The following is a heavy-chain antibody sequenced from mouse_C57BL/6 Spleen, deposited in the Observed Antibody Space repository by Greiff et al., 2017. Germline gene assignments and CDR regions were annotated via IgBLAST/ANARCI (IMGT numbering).Heavy chain of an antibody. D-gene: IGHD2-5*01. CDR2: IDPENGDT. J-gene: IGHJ2*01. CDR1: GFNIKDDY. CDR3: NAYYSNYDY. V-gene: IGHV14-4*01. Sequence: EVQLQQSGAELVRPGASVKLSCTASGFNIKDDYMHWVKQRPEQGLEWIGWIDPENGDTEYASKFQGKATITADTSSNTAYLQLSSLTSEDTAVYYCNAYYSNYDYWGKGTTLTVSS.